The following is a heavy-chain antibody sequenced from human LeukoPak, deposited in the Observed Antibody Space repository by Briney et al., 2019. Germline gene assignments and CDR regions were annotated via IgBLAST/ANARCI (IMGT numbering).Heavy chain of an antibody. CDR1: GGSFSGYY. CDR3: ARDKLGNYCTNGVCYRGSYYYYYMDV. Sequence: KPSETLSLTCAVYGGSFSGYYWSWIRQPPGKGLEWIGEINHSGSTNYNPSLKSRVTISVDTSKNQFSLKLSSVTAADTAVYYCARDKLGNYCTNGVCYRGSYYYYYMDVWGKGTTVTVSS. V-gene: IGHV4-34*01. D-gene: IGHD2-8*01. CDR2: INHSGST. J-gene: IGHJ6*03.